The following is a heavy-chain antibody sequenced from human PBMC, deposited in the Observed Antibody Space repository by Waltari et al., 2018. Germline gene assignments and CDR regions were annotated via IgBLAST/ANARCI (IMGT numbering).Heavy chain of an antibody. CDR3: AKRGAPGELWFFDY. Sequence: EVQLLESGGGLVQPGGSLRLSGTVPGFPFRDSAMTWVRQAPGKGLEWVAPVGSSGAATYYADSVKGRFSISRDNSRNTLYLQMNSLRAEDTAMYYCAKRGAPGELWFFDYWGQGNLVTVSS. CDR2: VGSSGAAT. D-gene: IGHD2-21*01. CDR1: GFPFRDSA. J-gene: IGHJ4*02. V-gene: IGHV3-23*01.